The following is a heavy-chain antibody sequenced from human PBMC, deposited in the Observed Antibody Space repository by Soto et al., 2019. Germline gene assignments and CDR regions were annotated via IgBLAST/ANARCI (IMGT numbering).Heavy chain of an antibody. J-gene: IGHJ5*02. CDR2: INPSGGST. D-gene: IGHD6-19*01. CDR1: GYTFTSYY. V-gene: IGHV1-46*01. Sequence: GASVKVSCKASGYTFTSYYMHWVRQAPGQGLEWMGIINPSGGSTSYAQKFQGRVTMTRDTSTSTVYMELSSLRSEDTAVYYCAREESGSIAVPGTCFDPWGQGTLVTVSS. CDR3: AREESGSIAVPGTCFDP.